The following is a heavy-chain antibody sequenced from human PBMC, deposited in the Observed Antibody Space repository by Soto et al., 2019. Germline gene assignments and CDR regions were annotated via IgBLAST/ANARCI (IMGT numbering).Heavy chain of an antibody. J-gene: IGHJ6*02. D-gene: IGHD4-4*01. CDR3: ARAKTDYKLTYYYYGMDV. CDR1: GGSISSGGYY. Sequence: QVQLQESGPGLVKPSQTLSLTCTVSGGSISSGGYYWSWIRQHPGKGREWIGYIYYSGSTDYNPSLKSRVTISVDTSKNQFSLKLSSVTAAHTAVYYCARAKTDYKLTYYYYGMDVWGQGTTVTVSS. V-gene: IGHV4-31*03. CDR2: IYYSGST.